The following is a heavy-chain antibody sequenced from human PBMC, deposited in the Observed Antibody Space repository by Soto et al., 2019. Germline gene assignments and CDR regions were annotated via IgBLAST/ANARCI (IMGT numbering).Heavy chain of an antibody. Sequence: PSQTLSLTCDISGDSVSSNSAAWNWIRQTPSRGLEWLGRTYYRSKWYINYAVSVKSRITVNPDTSKNQFSLQLNSVTPADTAVYYCARGVGMLGTMVRGVRPFQDLYYMDVSGKGTTVTVSS. J-gene: IGHJ6*03. CDR3: ARGVGMLGTMVRGVRPFQDLYYMDV. V-gene: IGHV6-1*01. CDR1: GDSVSSNSAA. CDR2: TYYRSKWYI. D-gene: IGHD3-10*01.